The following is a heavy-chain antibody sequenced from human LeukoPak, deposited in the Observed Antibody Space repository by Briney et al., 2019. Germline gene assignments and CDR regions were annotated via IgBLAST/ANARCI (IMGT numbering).Heavy chain of an antibody. D-gene: IGHD2-2*02. CDR2: IWYDGSNK. J-gene: IGHJ4*02. CDR1: GFTFSNYW. Sequence: GGSLRLSCEVSGFTFSNYWMSWVRRVPGKGLEWVAVIWYDGSNKYYADSVKGRFTISRDNSKNTLYLQMNSLRAEDTAVYYCARSQDIVVVPAAIGYFDYWGQGTLVTVSS. CDR3: ARSQDIVVVPAAIGYFDY. V-gene: IGHV3-33*08.